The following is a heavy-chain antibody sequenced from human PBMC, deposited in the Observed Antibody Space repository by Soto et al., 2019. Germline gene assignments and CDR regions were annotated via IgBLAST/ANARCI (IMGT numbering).Heavy chain of an antibody. V-gene: IGHV3-7*01. Sequence: GGSLRLSCAASGFTFSSYWMSWVRQAPGKGLEWVANIKQDGSEKYYVDSVKGRFTISRDNAKNSLYLQMNSLRAEDTAVYYCARGPNYDYIWGEGGAFDIWGQGTMVTVSS. CDR2: IKQDGSEK. D-gene: IGHD3-16*01. CDR3: ARGPNYDYIWGEGGAFDI. J-gene: IGHJ3*02. CDR1: GFTFSSYW.